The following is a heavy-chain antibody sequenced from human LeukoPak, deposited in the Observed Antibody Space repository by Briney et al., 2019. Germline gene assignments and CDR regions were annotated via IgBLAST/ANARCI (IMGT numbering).Heavy chain of an antibody. D-gene: IGHD3-10*01. J-gene: IGHJ5*02. CDR2: ISYDGSNK. Sequence: GGSLRLSCAASGFTFSSYGMHWVRQAPGKGLEWVAVISYDGSNKYYADSVKGRFTISRDNSKNTLYLQMNSLRAEDTAVYYCAKDLWFGELPNWFDPWGQGTLVTVSS. V-gene: IGHV3-30*18. CDR3: AKDLWFGELPNWFDP. CDR1: GFTFSSYG.